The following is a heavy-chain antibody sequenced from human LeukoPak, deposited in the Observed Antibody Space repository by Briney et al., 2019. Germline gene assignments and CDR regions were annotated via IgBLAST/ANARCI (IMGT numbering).Heavy chain of an antibody. J-gene: IGHJ6*03. CDR2: IYYSGSA. V-gene: IGHV4-39*01. CDR3: ARHVAAAYYMDV. CDR1: GGSISSSTYY. D-gene: IGHD6-13*01. Sequence: PSETLSLTCTVSGGSISSSTYYWGWIRQPPGKGLEWIVSIYYSGSAYYNPSLKSRVTISVDTSKNQFSLRLSSVTAADTAVYHCARHVAAAYYMDVWGRGTTVTVSS.